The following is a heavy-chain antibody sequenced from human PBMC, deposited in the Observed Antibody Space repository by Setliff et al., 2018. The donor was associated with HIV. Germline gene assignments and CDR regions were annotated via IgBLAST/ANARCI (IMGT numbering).Heavy chain of an antibody. V-gene: IGHV1-2*05. J-gene: IGHJ4*02. CDR2: INPDSGDT. CDR3: AIGSSNWPHRPNNYYFDY. CDR1: GYTFSGYH. D-gene: IGHD6-13*01. Sequence: VASVKVSCKASGYTFSGYHMYWVRQAPGQGLEWMGRINPDSGDTKYTQKFEGRVTMTSDTSISTVYMELSSLRSEDTGVYYCAIGSSNWPHRPNNYYFDYWGQGTPVTVSS.